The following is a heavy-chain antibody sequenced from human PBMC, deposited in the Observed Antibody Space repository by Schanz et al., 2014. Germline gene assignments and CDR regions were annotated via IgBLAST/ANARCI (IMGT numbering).Heavy chain of an antibody. V-gene: IGHV1-18*01. CDR1: GYTFTSYG. CDR3: ARGGYSSGWYDRDIAHFDY. Sequence: QVQLVQSGAEVKKPGASVKVSCKASGYTFTSYGINWVRQAPGQGLEWMGWISAYNGNTNHAQKLQGRVTMTTDTSTSTAYMELRSLRSDDTAVYYCARGGYSSGWYDRDIAHFDYWVQGALVAVSS. J-gene: IGHJ4*02. D-gene: IGHD6-19*01. CDR2: ISAYNGNT.